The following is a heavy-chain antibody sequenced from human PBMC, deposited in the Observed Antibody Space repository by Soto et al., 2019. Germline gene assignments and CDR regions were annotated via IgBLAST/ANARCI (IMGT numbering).Heavy chain of an antibody. V-gene: IGHV3-74*01. CDR3: AKDEVGAVYYYYYGMDV. CDR1: GFTFSSYW. D-gene: IGHD1-26*01. Sequence: VGSLRLSCAASGFTFSSYWMHWVRQAPGKGLVWVSRINSDGSSTSYADSVKGRFTISRDNAKNTLYLQMNSLRAEDTAVYYCAKDEVGAVYYYYYGMDVWGQGTTVTVSS. CDR2: INSDGSST. J-gene: IGHJ6*02.